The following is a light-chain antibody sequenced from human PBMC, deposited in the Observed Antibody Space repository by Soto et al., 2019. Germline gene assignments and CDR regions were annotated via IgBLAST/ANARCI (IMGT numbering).Light chain of an antibody. CDR3: CAYVSSNTLL. J-gene: IGLJ3*02. CDR1: SSDVGGYDL. Sequence: QSALTQPASVSGSPGQSITISCTGTSSDVGGYDLVSWYQQHPGKAPKLIIYEGSKRPSGISNRFSGSKSGNTASLIISGLQGDHEGDYYCCAYVSSNTLLFGGGTKLTVL. V-gene: IGLV2-23*01. CDR2: EGS.